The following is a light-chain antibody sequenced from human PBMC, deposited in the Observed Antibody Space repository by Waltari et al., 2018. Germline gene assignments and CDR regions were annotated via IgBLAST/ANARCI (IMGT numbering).Light chain of an antibody. Sequence: IQMTHFPSSLSASGGDRVTITCQASQDVSNYLNWYQQKPGKAPKLLSYDASNLEKGVPARFSGSVSGTDFTFTISSLQPQDIATYYCQQYDNLPPGFGGGTKVEIK. CDR3: QQYDNLPPG. V-gene: IGKV1-33*01. CDR1: QDVSNY. J-gene: IGKJ4*01. CDR2: DAS.